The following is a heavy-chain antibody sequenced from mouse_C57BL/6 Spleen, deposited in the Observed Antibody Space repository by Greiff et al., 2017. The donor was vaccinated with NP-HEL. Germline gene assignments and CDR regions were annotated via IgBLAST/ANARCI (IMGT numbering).Heavy chain of an antibody. CDR2: ISSGGSYT. CDR1: GFTFSSYG. J-gene: IGHJ4*01. D-gene: IGHD3-2*02. Sequence: EVMLVESGGDLVKPGGSLKLSCAASGFTFSSYGMPWVRQTPDKGLEWVATISSGGSYTYYPATVKGRFTISRDNAKNTLYLQMSSLKSEDAAMYYCGRDQGDAMDYWGQGTSVTVSS. V-gene: IGHV5-6*01. CDR3: GRDQGDAMDY.